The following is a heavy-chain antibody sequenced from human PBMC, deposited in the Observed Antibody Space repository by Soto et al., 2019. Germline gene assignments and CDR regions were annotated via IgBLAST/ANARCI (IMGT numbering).Heavy chain of an antibody. CDR2: ISYEGSNT. D-gene: IGHD1-1*01. CDR3: ARVTPGNNHYYFSGLDF. CDR1: GFTFDTYG. Sequence: QVHLVESGGGVVQPGKSLRLSCVASGFTFDTYGIHWVRQAPGKGLQWVALISYEGSNTYYADSVRGRFTISRDNSKNALYLQMNTQRPEDTGVYYCARVTPGNNHYYFSGLDFWGQGTSVTVSS. J-gene: IGHJ6*02. V-gene: IGHV3-30-3*01.